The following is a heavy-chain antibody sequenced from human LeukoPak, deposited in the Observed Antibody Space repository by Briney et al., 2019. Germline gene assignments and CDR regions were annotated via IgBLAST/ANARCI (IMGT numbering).Heavy chain of an antibody. D-gene: IGHD3-3*01. V-gene: IGHV4-30-4*08. CDR3: ARVTRRSGSIGEDLDY. J-gene: IGHJ4*02. CDR1: GGSISSGDYY. Sequence: SETLSLTCTVSGGSISSGDYYWSWIRQPPGKGLEWIGYIYYSGSTYYNPSLKRRVTISVDTSKNQFSLKLSSVTAADTAVYYCARVTRRSGSIGEDLDYWGQGTLVTVSS. CDR2: IYYSGST.